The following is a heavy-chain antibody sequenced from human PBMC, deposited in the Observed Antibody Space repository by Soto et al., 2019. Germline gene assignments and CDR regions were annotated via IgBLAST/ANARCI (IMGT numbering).Heavy chain of an antibody. V-gene: IGHV3-74*01. Sequence: EVQLVESGGGLVQPGGSLRLSCAASGFTFSNYWMHWVRQVPGKGLVWVSRISTDGSTTSHADSVKGRFTVSRDNAKNTLFLQMNTLRAEDTAVYYCASDVATNKAFDVWGQGTMVAVSS. J-gene: IGHJ3*01. D-gene: IGHD2-15*01. CDR3: ASDVATNKAFDV. CDR2: ISTDGSTT. CDR1: GFTFSNYW.